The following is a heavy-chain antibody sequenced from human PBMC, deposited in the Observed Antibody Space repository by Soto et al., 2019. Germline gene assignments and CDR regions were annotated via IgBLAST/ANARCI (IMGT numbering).Heavy chain of an antibody. D-gene: IGHD3-22*01. V-gene: IGHV4-59*01. CDR1: GDSISGYY. Sequence: PSETLSLTCTVSGDSISGYYWTWIRQSPGKGLEWIGYIFHSGITDYNPSVKSRVTISIDKSKNLFSLKLTSVTAADTAVYYCARDRYFYDSAGYYRTLDSWGQGILVTVSS. J-gene: IGHJ5*01. CDR3: ARDRYFYDSAGYYRTLDS. CDR2: IFHSGIT.